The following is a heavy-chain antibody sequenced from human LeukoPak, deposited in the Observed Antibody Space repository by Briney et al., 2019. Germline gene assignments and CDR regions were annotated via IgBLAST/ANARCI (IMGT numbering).Heavy chain of an antibody. Sequence: GASVKVSCKASGYTFTSYYMHWVRQAPGQGLEWMGIINPSGGSTSYAQKFQGRVTMTRDMSTSTVYMELSSLRSEDTAVYYCARSGSIQLWFDYWGQGTLVTVSS. D-gene: IGHD5-18*01. CDR3: ARSGSIQLWFDY. V-gene: IGHV1-46*01. CDR1: GYTFTSYY. CDR2: INPSGGST. J-gene: IGHJ4*02.